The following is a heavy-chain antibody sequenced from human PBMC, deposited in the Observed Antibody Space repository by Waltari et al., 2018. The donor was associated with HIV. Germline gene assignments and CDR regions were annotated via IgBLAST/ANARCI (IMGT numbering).Heavy chain of an antibody. D-gene: IGHD2-15*01. J-gene: IGHJ4*02. V-gene: IGHV3-74*01. CDR2: IGPDGANV. CDR1: VFSFNTYW. Sequence: EVQLAESGGGLVQPGGSLRRSCLASVFSFNTYWMHWVRQATGKGLIWGAQIGPDGANVRYADSVKGRFIISRDNAKNTLYLQMNSLRAEDTAVYYCTRDDPGPTPIDFWGQGTLVTVSP. CDR3: TRDDPGPTPIDF.